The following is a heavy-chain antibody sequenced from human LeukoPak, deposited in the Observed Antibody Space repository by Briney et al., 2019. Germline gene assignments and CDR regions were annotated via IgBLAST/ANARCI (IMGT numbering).Heavy chain of an antibody. CDR1: GFTFSSYS. J-gene: IGHJ4*02. Sequence: PGGSLRLSCAASGFTFSSYSMNWVRQAPGKGLEWVSYISSSSSTIYYADSVKGRFTISRDNAKNSLYLQMNSLRAEDTAVYYCARVSVELHFDYWGQGTLVTVSS. V-gene: IGHV3-48*01. CDR3: ARVSVELHFDY. CDR2: ISSSSSTI. D-gene: IGHD1-26*01.